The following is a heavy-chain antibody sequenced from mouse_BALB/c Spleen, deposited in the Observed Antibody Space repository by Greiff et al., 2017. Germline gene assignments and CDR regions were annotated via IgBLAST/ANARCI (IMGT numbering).Heavy chain of an antibody. CDR3: ARWGYGGSSWFAY. CDR1: GYAFTSYN. D-gene: IGHD1-1*02. V-gene: IGHV1S135*01. J-gene: IGHJ3*01. Sequence: EVQLQQSGPELVKPGASVKVSCKASGYAFTSYNMYWVKQSHGKSLEWIGYIDPYNGGTSYNQKFKGKATLTVDKSSSTAYMHLNSLTSEDSAVYYCARWGYGGSSWFAYWGQGTLVTVSA. CDR2: IDPYNGGT.